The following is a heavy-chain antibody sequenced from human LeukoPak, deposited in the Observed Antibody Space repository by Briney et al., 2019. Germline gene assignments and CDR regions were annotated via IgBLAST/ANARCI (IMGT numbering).Heavy chain of an antibody. V-gene: IGHV3-33*01. D-gene: IGHD1-1*01. CDR1: GFTFNRFG. CDR2: IWHDGSQT. J-gene: IGHJ5*01. CDR3: ARDDSTAVIGTGVDS. Sequence: GGSLRVSCAASGFTFNRFGMHWFRQASGNGLEWVAVIWHDGSQTHYLDSVKGRFTISRDNSKSTLYLQMSSLRADDTAVYYCARDDSTAVIGTGVDSWGQGTLVTVSS.